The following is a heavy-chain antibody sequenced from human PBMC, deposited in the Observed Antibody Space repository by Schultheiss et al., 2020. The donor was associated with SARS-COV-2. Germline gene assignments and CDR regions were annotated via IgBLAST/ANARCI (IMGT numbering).Heavy chain of an antibody. CDR1: GFTFSSYD. V-gene: IGHV3-13*01. CDR3: ARSFASGSSYGMDV. D-gene: IGHD3-10*01. J-gene: IGHJ6*02. Sequence: GGSLRLSCAASGFTFSSYDMHWVRQATGKGLEWVSAIGTAGDTYYPGSVKGRFTISRENAKNSLYLQMNSLRAEDTAVYYCARSFASGSSYGMDVWGQGTTVTVSS. CDR2: IGTAGDT.